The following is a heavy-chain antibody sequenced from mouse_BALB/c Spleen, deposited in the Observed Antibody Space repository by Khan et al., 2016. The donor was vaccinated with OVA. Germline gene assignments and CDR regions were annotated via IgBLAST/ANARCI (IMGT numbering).Heavy chain of an antibody. D-gene: IGHD2-14*01. V-gene: IGHV1-80*01. J-gene: IGHJ3*01. CDR2: IYPGDGNT. CDR1: GYAFSNYW. Sequence: QVQLKQSGAELVRPGSSMKISCKASGYAFSNYWMNWVRQGPGQGLEWIGQIYPGDGNTNYNGKIKDKATLTADKSSSTAYMKLSRLTSEDSEVYFCARCGYDFFAYWVQGTLGTVSA. CDR3: ARCGYDFFAY.